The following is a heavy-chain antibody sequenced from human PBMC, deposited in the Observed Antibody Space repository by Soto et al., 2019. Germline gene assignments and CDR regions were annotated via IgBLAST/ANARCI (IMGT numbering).Heavy chain of an antibody. D-gene: IGHD3-10*01. CDR1: GDTFSFYT. CDR2: INPIVSMS. Sequence: QVQLVQSGTEVKKPGSSVKVSCKASGDTFSFYTINWVRQAPGLGLEWVGRINPIVSMSNYAQKFQGRVSTPTDKSTSTASMELRSLSSDDTAMYFLAAIYGSGYRAFDYWGQGALVIVSS. CDR3: AAIYGSGYRAFDY. J-gene: IGHJ4*02. V-gene: IGHV1-69*02.